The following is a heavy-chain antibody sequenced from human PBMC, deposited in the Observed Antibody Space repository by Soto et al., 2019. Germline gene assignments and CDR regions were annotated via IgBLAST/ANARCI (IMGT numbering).Heavy chain of an antibody. J-gene: IGHJ4*02. CDR3: ARDEGGTTAIGG. CDR1: GGSISSGGYY. V-gene: IGHV4-31*03. Sequence: QVQLQESGPGLVKPSQTLSLTCTVSGGSISSGGYYWSWIRQHPGKGLEWIGYIYYSGSTYYNPSLRSRVTISVATSKNQCSRKLSSVTAADTAVYYCARDEGGTTAIGGWGQGTLVTVSS. D-gene: IGHD1-26*01. CDR2: IYYSGST.